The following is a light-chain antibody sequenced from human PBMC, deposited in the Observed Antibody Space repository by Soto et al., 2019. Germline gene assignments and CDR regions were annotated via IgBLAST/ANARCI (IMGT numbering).Light chain of an antibody. CDR2: GAS. CDR1: QSVSTK. CDR3: QQYVSAFRS. Sequence: VMTQSPATLSLSPGERATLSCRASQSVSTKLVWYQQKPGQAPRFLIYGASTRATGIPARFSGSGSGTEITLTISSLQPDDFATYYCQQYVSAFRSFGQGTKVDIK. J-gene: IGKJ1*01. V-gene: IGKV3-15*01.